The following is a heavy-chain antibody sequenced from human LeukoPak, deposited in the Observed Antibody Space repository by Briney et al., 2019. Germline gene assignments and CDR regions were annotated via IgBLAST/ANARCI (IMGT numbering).Heavy chain of an antibody. V-gene: IGHV1-3*04. CDR1: GYTFTTHA. CDR2: INTANGDT. J-gene: IGHJ4*02. CDR3: ASKPRGESRPFDY. D-gene: IGHD3-16*01. Sequence: ASVKVSCKTPGYTFTTHAVHWVRQAPGQSLEWMGWINTANGDTGYSQKFQGRVTITSDTSASTGYMEMSSLRSEDTAVYYCASKPRGESRPFDYWGQGTLVTVSS.